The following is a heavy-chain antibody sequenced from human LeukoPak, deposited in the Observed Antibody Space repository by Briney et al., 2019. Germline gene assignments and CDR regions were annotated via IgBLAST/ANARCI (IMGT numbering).Heavy chain of an antibody. CDR1: GGTFSSYA. J-gene: IGHJ4*02. CDR2: IIPIFGTA. CDR3: ARALLRGYNYGYFDY. V-gene: IGHV1-69*13. Sequence: ASVKVSCKASGGTFSSYAISWVRQAPGQGLEWMGGIIPIFGTANYAQKFQGRVTITADESTSTAYMELSSLRSEDTAVYYCARALLRGYNYGYFDYWGQGTLVTVSS. D-gene: IGHD5-18*01.